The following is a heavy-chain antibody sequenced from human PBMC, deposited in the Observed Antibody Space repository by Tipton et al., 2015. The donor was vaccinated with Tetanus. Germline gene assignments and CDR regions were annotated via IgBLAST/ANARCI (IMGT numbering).Heavy chain of an antibody. D-gene: IGHD1-26*01. CDR2: IYNSGST. Sequence: LRLSCTVSGGSISTGGYYWSWIRRHPGKGLEWIGDIYNSGSTYYNPSLKSRVTISVDTSENHFSLKLNSVTAADTAVYFCARDQARGARGWNYFDYWGQGIQVTVSS. J-gene: IGHJ4*02. V-gene: IGHV4-31*03. CDR1: GGSISTGGYY. CDR3: ARDQARGARGWNYFDY.